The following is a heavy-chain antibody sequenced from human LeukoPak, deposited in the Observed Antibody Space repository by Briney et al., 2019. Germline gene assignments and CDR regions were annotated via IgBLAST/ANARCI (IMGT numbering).Heavy chain of an antibody. Sequence: GGSLRVSCAASGFTFSTYAMSWVRQAPGKGLEWVSAISGSGVSTYYADSVKGRFTISRDNSKNTLYLQMNSLRAEDTAVYYCAKEGYRYGYAIDYWGQGTLVTVSS. V-gene: IGHV3-23*01. CDR3: AKEGYRYGYAIDY. CDR1: GFTFSTYA. CDR2: ISGSGVST. J-gene: IGHJ4*02. D-gene: IGHD5-18*01.